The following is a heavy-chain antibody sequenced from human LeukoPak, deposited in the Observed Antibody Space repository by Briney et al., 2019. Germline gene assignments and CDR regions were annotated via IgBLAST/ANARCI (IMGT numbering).Heavy chain of an antibody. CDR1: GGSLSSFY. V-gene: IGHV4-59*08. CDR3: ARHSGSRDGFDI. D-gene: IGHD1-26*01. Sequence: PSETLSLTCTVSGGSLSSFYWSWIRQPPGKGLEWIGHIYYSGSTNYNPSLKSRVTISVDTSKNQFSLKLSSVTAADTAVYYCARHSGSRDGFDIWGQGKMVTVSS. CDR2: IYYSGST. J-gene: IGHJ3*02.